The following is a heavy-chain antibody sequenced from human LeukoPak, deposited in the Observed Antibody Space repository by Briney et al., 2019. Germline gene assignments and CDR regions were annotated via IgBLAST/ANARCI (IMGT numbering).Heavy chain of an antibody. CDR1: GFTFSSYA. Sequence: PGGSLRLSCAASGFTFSSYAISWVRQAPGKGLEWVSAISGSGGSTYYADSVKGRFTISRDNSKNTLYLQMNSLRAEDTAVYYCAKDLNFWSGPEDYWGQGTLVTVSS. CDR2: ISGSGGST. CDR3: AKDLNFWSGPEDY. D-gene: IGHD3-3*01. V-gene: IGHV3-23*01. J-gene: IGHJ4*02.